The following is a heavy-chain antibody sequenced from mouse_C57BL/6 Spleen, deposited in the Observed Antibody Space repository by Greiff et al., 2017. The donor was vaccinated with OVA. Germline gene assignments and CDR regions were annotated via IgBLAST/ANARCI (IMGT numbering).Heavy chain of an antibody. CDR2: IYPGDGDT. D-gene: IGHD1-1*01. CDR3: ARSGVAFITTVVDYAMGY. V-gene: IGHV1-82*01. Sequence: VQLQQSGPELVKPGASVKISCKASGYAFSSSWMNWVKQRPGKGLEWIGRIYPGDGDTNYNGKFNGKATLTADKSSSTAYLQLSSLTSEDSAVYFFARSGVAFITTVVDYAMGYWGQGTSGTVSS. J-gene: IGHJ4*01. CDR1: GYAFSSSW.